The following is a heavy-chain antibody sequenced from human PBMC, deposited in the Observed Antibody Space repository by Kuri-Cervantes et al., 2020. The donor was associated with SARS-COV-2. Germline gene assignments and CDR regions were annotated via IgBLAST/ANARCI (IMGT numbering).Heavy chain of an antibody. J-gene: IGHJ4*02. V-gene: IGHV1-69*06. CDR2: IIPIFGTA. Sequence: SVKVSCKASGGTFSSYAISWVRQAPGQGLEWMGGIIPIFGTANYAQKFQGRVTITADKSTSTAYMELSSLRSEDTAVYYCARDNLPQTGTDYWGQGTLVTVSS. CDR1: GGTFSSYA. CDR3: ARDNLPQTGTDY. D-gene: IGHD3-9*01.